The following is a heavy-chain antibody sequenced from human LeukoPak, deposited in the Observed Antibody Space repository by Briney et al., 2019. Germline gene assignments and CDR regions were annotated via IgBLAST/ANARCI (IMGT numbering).Heavy chain of an antibody. J-gene: IGHJ3*02. CDR2: IYSGGST. CDR3: ARDPPRGYSSGWTHAFDI. CDR1: GFTVSSNY. V-gene: IGHV3-66*01. D-gene: IGHD6-19*01. Sequence: GGSLRLSCAASGFTVSSNYMSWVCQAPGKGLEWVSVIYSGGSTYYADSVKGRFTISRDNSKNTLYLQMNSLRAEDTAVYYCARDPPRGYSSGWTHAFDIWGQGTMVTVSS.